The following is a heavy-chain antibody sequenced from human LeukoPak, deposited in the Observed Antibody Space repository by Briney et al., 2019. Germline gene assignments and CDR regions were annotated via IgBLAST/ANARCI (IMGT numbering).Heavy chain of an antibody. CDR2: TYCRPNCYP. CDR1: GDSVSRNGVA. V-gene: IGHV6-1*01. CDR3: ARGQNSAFDS. J-gene: IGHJ4*02. D-gene: IGHD1-26*01. Sequence: SQTLSLTCAISGDSVSRNGVAWNWIRQSPSRGLEWLGRTYCRPNCYPDYALSMKSRITIISDTSNNQFYLHLSSVTPEDTAVYYCARGQNSAFDSWGQGTLVTVSP.